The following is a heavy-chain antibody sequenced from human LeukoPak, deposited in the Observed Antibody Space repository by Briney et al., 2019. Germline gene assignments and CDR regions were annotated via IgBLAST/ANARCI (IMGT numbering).Heavy chain of an antibody. CDR1: GFTFSSYG. J-gene: IGHJ1*01. CDR3: ARDQVTAIEYFQH. D-gene: IGHD2-21*02. V-gene: IGHV3-33*08. CDR2: IWYDGSII. Sequence: GGSLRLSCAASGFTFSSYGMHWVRQAPGKGLEWVSFIWYDGSIIHYADPVKGRFTISRDNSKNMLFLQMNSLGVEDTAVYYCARDQVTAIEYFQHWGQGTLVTVSS.